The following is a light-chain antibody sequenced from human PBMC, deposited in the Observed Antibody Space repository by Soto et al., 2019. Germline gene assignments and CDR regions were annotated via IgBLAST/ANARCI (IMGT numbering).Light chain of an antibody. V-gene: IGKV2-28*01. CDR2: LGS. CDR1: QSLLHSNGYNF. J-gene: IGKJ1*01. CDR3: MQALQTWT. Sequence: DTVMTQSPLSLPVSPGEPASISCRSSQSLLHSNGYNFLDRYLQKPGQSPQLLIYLGSNRASGVPDRFSGGGSGTDFTLKINRVEAEDVGVYYCMQALQTWTFGQGTK.